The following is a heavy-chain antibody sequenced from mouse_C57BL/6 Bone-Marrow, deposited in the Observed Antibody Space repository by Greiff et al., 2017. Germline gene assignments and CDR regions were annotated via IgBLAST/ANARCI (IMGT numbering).Heavy chain of an antibody. D-gene: IGHD1-1*01. CDR1: GYTFTSYW. CDR2: IDPSDSYT. V-gene: IGHV1-59*01. J-gene: IGHJ1*03. Sequence: QVQLQQPGAELVRPGTSVKLSCKASGYTFTSYWMHWVKQRPGQGLEWIGVIDPSDSYTNYNQKFKGKATLTVDTSSSTAYMQLSSRTSEDSAVYYCAGTVVAHWYFDVWGTGTTVTVSS. CDR3: AGTVVAHWYFDV.